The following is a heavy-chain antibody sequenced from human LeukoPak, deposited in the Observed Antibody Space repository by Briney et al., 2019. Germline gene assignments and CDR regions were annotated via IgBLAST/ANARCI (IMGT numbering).Heavy chain of an antibody. J-gene: IGHJ4*02. Sequence: PGGSLRLSCAASGFTFSSYAMSWVRQAPGKGLEWVSAISGSGGSTYYADSVKGRFTISRDNSKNTLYLQMNSLRAEDTAVYYCAKVTVVDIVARSFLKWFYFDYWGQGTLVTVSS. V-gene: IGHV3-23*01. CDR3: AKVTVVDIVARSFLKWFYFDY. D-gene: IGHD5-12*01. CDR1: GFTFSSYA. CDR2: ISGSGGST.